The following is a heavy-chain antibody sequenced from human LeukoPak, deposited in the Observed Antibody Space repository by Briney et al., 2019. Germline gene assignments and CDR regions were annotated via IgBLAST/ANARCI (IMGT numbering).Heavy chain of an antibody. CDR1: GFTFSSYS. CDR2: ISSSSTI. J-gene: IGHJ4*02. D-gene: IGHD4-23*01. CDR3: ASLSLRWSDY. Sequence: PGGSLRLSCAASGFTFSSYSMNWVRQAPGKGLEWVSYISSSSTIYYADSVKGRFTISRDNAKNSLYLQMNSLRAEDTAVYYCASLSLRWSDYWGQGTLVTVSS. V-gene: IGHV3-48*04.